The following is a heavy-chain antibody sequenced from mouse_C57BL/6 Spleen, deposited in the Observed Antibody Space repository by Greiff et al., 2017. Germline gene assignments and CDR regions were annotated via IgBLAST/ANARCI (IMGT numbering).Heavy chain of an antibody. Sequence: EVNVVESGEGLVKPGGSLKLSCAASGFTFSSYAMSWVRQTPEKRLEWVAYISSGGDYIYYADTVKGRFTISRDNARNTLYLQMSSLKSEDTAMYYCTRVGGYYLLDYWGQGTTLTVSS. CDR3: TRVGGYYLLDY. J-gene: IGHJ2*01. D-gene: IGHD2-3*01. V-gene: IGHV5-9-1*02. CDR2: ISSGGDYI. CDR1: GFTFSSYA.